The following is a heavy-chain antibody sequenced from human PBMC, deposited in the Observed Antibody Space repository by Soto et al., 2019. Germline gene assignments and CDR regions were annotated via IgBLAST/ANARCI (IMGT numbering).Heavy chain of an antibody. J-gene: IGHJ6*02. D-gene: IGHD6-6*01. CDR1: GFTFSGSA. V-gene: IGHV3-73*01. CDR2: IRSKANSYAT. CDR3: ARGQSSSSQVVLISMDV. Sequence: GGSLRLSCEASGFTFSGSAMHWVRQASGKGLEWVGRIRSKANSYATAYAASVKGRFSISRDEPKNTAYLQMNSLKTEDTAVYYCARGQSSSSQVVLISMDVWGQGTTVTVSS.